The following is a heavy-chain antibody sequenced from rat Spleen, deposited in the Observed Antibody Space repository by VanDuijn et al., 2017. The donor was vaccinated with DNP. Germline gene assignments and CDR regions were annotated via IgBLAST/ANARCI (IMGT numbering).Heavy chain of an antibody. J-gene: IGHJ4*01. CDR1: GFIFSNYW. V-gene: IGHV5-31*01. D-gene: IGHD1-11*01. CDR3: TRINYGGYPSYAMDA. CDR2: ITNAGGST. Sequence: EVQLVESGGGPVQPGRSLKLSCAASGFIFSNYWMTWIRQAPGKGLEWVASITNAGGSTYYPDSVKGRLTVSRDSAKSTLYLQMNSLRSEDTATYYCTRINYGGYPSYAMDAWGQGTSVTVSS.